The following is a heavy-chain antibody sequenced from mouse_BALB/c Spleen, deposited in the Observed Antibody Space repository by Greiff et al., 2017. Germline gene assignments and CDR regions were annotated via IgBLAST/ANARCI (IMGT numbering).Heavy chain of an antibody. Sequence: EVQGVESGGGLVQPGGSLKLSCAASGFTFSSYGMSWVRQTPDKRLELVATINSNGGSTYYPDSVKGRFTISRDNAKNTLYLQMSSLKSEDTAMYYCARDMITTSGFDYWGQGTTLTVSS. V-gene: IGHV5-6-3*01. CDR3: ARDMITTSGFDY. D-gene: IGHD2-4*01. CDR1: GFTFSSYG. CDR2: INSNGGST. J-gene: IGHJ2*01.